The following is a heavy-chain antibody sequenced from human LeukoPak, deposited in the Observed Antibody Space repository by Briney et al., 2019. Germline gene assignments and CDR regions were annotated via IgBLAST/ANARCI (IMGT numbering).Heavy chain of an antibody. D-gene: IGHD5-12*01. CDR2: IPSSGDGT. CDR1: GFTFRNYA. CDR3: ARRTSGAFEF. Sequence: GGSLGLSCAASGFTFRNYAMTWVRQAPGKGLEWVSSIPSSGDGTYYADSVKGRFTISRDNSKNMLYLQMNSLRAEDTAVYYCARRTSGAFEFWDQGTLVTVSS. V-gene: IGHV3-23*01. J-gene: IGHJ4*02.